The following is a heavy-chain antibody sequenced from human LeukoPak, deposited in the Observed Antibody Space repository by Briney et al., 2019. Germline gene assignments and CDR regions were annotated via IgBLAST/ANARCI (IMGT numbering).Heavy chain of an antibody. Sequence: SETLSLTCAVYGGSFSGYYWSWIRQPPGKGLEWIGEINHSGSTNYNPSLKSRVTISVDTSKNQFSLKLSSVTAADTAVYYCARLLWQQLAYYWGQGTLVTVSS. J-gene: IGHJ4*02. CDR3: ARLLWQQLAYY. V-gene: IGHV4-34*01. CDR2: INHSGST. D-gene: IGHD6-13*01. CDR1: GGSFSGYY.